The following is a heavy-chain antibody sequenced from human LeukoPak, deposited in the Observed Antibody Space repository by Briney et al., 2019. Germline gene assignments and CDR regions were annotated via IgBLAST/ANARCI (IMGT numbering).Heavy chain of an antibody. CDR1: GFTFSSYS. Sequence: PGGSLRLSCAASGFTFSSYSMNWVRQAPGKGLEWVSSISSSSSYIYYADSVKGRFTISRDNAKNLLYLQMNSLRAEDTAVYYCARDGFEFVAGMVGYGMDVWGQGTTVTVSS. CDR2: ISSSSSYI. D-gene: IGHD6-19*01. J-gene: IGHJ6*02. V-gene: IGHV3-21*01. CDR3: ARDGFEFVAGMVGYGMDV.